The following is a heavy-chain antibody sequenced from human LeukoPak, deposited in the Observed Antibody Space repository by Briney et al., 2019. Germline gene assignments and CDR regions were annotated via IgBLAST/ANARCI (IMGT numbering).Heavy chain of an antibody. CDR2: IRYDGSKK. V-gene: IGHV3-30*02. Sequence: GGSLRLSCAASGFTFSSYGMHWVRQAPGKGLEWVAFIRYDGSKKYYADSVKGLFTISRDNSKNKLYLQMDSLRAEDTAVYYWAKAVQTIFGVGNYYMDVWGKGTTVTVSS. CDR1: GFTFSSYG. J-gene: IGHJ6*03. CDR3: AKAVQTIFGVGNYYMDV. D-gene: IGHD3-3*01.